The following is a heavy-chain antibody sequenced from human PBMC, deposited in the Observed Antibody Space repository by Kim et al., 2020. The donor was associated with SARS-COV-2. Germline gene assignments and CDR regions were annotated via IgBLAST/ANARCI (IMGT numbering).Heavy chain of an antibody. CDR3: ATYIDYFFNY. Sequence: GGSLRLSCAASGFIFSGSTIHWVRQASGKGLEWVGRIRSKPKNYAIEYAVSVKGRFTVSRDDSKNTAYLQMNGLKNEDTAVYYCATYIDYFFNYWGQGILVTVSS. CDR2: IRSKPKNYAI. J-gene: IGHJ4*02. V-gene: IGHV3-73*01. D-gene: IGHD3-9*01. CDR1: GFIFSGST.